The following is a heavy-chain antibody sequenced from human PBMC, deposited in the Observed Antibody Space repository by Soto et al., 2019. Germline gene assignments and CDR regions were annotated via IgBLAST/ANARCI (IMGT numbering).Heavy chain of an antibody. J-gene: IGHJ6*02. Sequence: QVQLVQSGAEVRKPGSSVTVSCKASGGTFSNYAISWVRQAPGQGLEWMGGIIPIVGTGSYAQKFQGRVTITAYEPTTTAYMELSSLRFEDTAVYYCARVVILVPTASTHYYYHMDVWGPGTTVTVSS. CDR3: ARVVILVPTASTHYYYHMDV. D-gene: IGHD2-2*01. CDR2: IIPIVGTG. V-gene: IGHV1-69*01. CDR1: GGTFSNYA.